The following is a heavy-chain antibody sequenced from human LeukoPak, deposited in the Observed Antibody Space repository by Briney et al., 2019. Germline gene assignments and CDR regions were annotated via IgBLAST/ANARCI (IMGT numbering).Heavy chain of an antibody. CDR1: GFTFSSYA. CDR2: ISYDGSNK. CDR3: ARAPVINPPSGWYYFDY. D-gene: IGHD6-19*01. J-gene: IGHJ4*02. V-gene: IGHV3-30-3*01. Sequence: GGSLRLSCAASGFTFSSYAMHWVRQAPGKGLEWVAVISYDGSNKYYADSVKGRFTISRDNSKNTLYLQMNSLRAEDTAVYYCARAPVINPPSGWYYFDYWGQGTLVTVSS.